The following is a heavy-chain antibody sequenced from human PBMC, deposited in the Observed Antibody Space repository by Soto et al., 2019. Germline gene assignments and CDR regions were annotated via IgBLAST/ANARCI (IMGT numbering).Heavy chain of an antibody. CDR1: GGSIRSSSYY. J-gene: IGHJ6*02. CDR2: IHHSETT. D-gene: IGHD3-22*01. Sequence: TLETLSLTCTVSGGSIRSSSYYWGWIRQPPGKGLEWIGSIHHSETTNYNPSLNSRVSISVDKSKNQFSLKLNSVNAADTADYYCARTSYYDSTGYYNLDVWGPGTTVTVSS. CDR3: ARTSYYDSTGYYNLDV. V-gene: IGHV4-39*07.